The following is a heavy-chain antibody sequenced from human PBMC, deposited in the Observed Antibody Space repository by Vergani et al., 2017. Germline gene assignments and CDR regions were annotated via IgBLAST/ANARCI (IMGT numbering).Heavy chain of an antibody. CDR2: IRYDGSDK. CDR3: AKDLSYSTAWPHFDS. Sequence: QLQLVESGGGVVQPGGSLRLSCVASGFTFNAYGMHWVRQAPGKGLEWLAFIRYDGSDKYYSEFLKGRFTISRDNSKSMVYLELNSLTAEDTAMYFCAKDLSYSTAWPHFDSRGQGTLVTVSS. CDR1: GFTFNAYG. J-gene: IGHJ4*02. D-gene: IGHD4-11*01. V-gene: IGHV3-30*02.